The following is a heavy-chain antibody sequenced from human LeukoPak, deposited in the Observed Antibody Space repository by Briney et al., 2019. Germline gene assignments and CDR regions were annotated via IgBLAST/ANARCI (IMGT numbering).Heavy chain of an antibody. CDR3: ARASWVSNADAVS. CDR1: GYTFTMYY. J-gene: IGHJ5*02. D-gene: IGHD1-1*01. CDR2: INPSDGAT. Sequence: ASVKVSCKASGYTFTMYYIHWVRQAPGQGLEWMGMINPSDGATTYAQRFQGRVTMTRDMSTTTVYMDLRSLRFGDTAVYYCARASWVSNADAVSWGQGTLVTVSS. V-gene: IGHV1-46*01.